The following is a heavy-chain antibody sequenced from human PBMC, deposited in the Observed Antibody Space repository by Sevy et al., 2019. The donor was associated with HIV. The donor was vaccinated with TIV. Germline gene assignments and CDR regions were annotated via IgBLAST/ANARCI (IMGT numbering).Heavy chain of an antibody. J-gene: IGHJ4*02. D-gene: IGHD2-2*03. CDR2: INPNSGGT. CDR3: ASGYCSSTSCSIAFGY. V-gene: IGHV1-2*02. CDR1: GYTFTGYY. Sequence: ASVKVSCKASGYTFTGYYMHWVRQAPGQGLEWMGWINPNSGGTNYAQMFQGRVTMTRDTSINTAYMELSRLRSDDTAVYYCASGYCSSTSCSIAFGYWGQGTLVTVSS.